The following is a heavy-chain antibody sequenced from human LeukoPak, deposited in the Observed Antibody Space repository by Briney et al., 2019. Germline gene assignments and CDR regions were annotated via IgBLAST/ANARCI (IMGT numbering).Heavy chain of an antibody. V-gene: IGHV3-33*06. CDR3: AKPRTGTTWTDAFDI. CDR2: IWYDGSNK. CDR1: GFTFSSYG. Sequence: TGGSLRLSCAASGFTFSSYGMHWVRQAPGKGLEWVAVIWYDGSNKYYADSVKGRFTISRDNSKNTLYLQMNSLRAEDTAVYYCAKPRTGTTWTDAFDIWGQGTMVTVSS. D-gene: IGHD1-1*01. J-gene: IGHJ3*02.